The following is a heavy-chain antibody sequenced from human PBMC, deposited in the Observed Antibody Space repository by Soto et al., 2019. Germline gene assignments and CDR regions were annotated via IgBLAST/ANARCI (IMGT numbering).Heavy chain of an antibody. V-gene: IGHV4-59*08. J-gene: IGHJ4*02. CDR3: ARLYGSGSYLFDY. Sequence: QVQLQESGPGLVKPSETLSLTCTVSGGSISSYYWSWIRQPPGKGLEWMGYIYYSGSTNYNPSLKSRVTISVDTSKNQFSLKLSSVTAADTAVYYCARLYGSGSYLFDYWGQGTLVTVSS. CDR2: IYYSGST. D-gene: IGHD3-10*01. CDR1: GGSISSYY.